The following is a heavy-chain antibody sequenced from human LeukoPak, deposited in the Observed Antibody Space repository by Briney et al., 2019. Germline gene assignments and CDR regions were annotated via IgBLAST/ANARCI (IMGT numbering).Heavy chain of an antibody. CDR1: GFTFSSYS. Sequence: AGGSLRLSCAASGFTFSSYSMNWVRQAPGKGLEWVSSISGSCSYIYYADSVKGRFTISRHNAKNSLYLQMNSLRAEDTAVYYCARVSAGVIGMKDVFDIWGQGTMVTVSS. D-gene: IGHD3-16*02. CDR2: ISGSCSYI. CDR3: ARVSAGVIGMKDVFDI. J-gene: IGHJ3*02. V-gene: IGHV3-21*01.